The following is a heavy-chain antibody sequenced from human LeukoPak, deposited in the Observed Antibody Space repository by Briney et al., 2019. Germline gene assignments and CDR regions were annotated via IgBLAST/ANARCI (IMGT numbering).Heavy chain of an antibody. D-gene: IGHD2-2*01. V-gene: IGHV1-46*01. Sequence: RWASVKVSCKASGYTFTSYYMHWVRQALGQGLEWMGIINPSGGSTSYAQKFQGRVTMTRDMSTSTVYMELSSLRSEDTAVYYCARDIVVVPAASGWFDPWGQGTLVTVSS. CDR1: GYTFTSYY. CDR3: ARDIVVVPAASGWFDP. CDR2: INPSGGST. J-gene: IGHJ5*02.